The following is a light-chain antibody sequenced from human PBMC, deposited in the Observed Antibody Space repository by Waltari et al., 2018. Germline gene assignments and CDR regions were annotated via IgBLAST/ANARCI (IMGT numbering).Light chain of an antibody. Sequence: EIVLTQSPATLSLSPGETATLSCSASQSVGTYLAWYHQKPGQAPSLLIYDASNRATGIPDRFRGSGSGTDFTLTIDSLEPEDYALYYCQQRSSWTPHTFGQGARLEIK. J-gene: IGKJ2*01. CDR2: DAS. CDR3: QQRSSWTPHT. V-gene: IGKV3-11*01. CDR1: QSVGTY.